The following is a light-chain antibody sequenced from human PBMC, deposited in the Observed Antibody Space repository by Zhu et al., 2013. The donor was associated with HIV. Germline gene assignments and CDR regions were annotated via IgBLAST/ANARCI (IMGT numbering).Light chain of an antibody. CDR2: DAS. V-gene: IGKV1-39*01. CDR1: QSINTF. CDR3: QQSYTTPLT. Sequence: DIQMTQSPSSLSASVGDRVTITCRSSQSINTFLSWYQQQPGKAPKLLIYDASSLHSGVPSRFSGSGSGTDFSLTISSLEPDDFASYFCQQSYTTPLTFGGGPRWRS. J-gene: IGKJ4*01.